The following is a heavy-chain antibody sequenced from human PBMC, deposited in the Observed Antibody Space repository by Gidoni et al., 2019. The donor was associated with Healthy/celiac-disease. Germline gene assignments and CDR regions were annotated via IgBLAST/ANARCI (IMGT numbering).Heavy chain of an antibody. D-gene: IGHD4-17*01. V-gene: IGHV3-23*01. Sequence: EVQLLESGGGLVQPGGSLRLSCAASGFTFSSYAMSWVRQAPGKGLEWVSAISGSGGSTYYADSVKGRFTISRDNSKNTLYLQMNSLRAEDTAVYYCAKDLFRRQAVTHPILGYWGQGTLVTVSS. CDR1: GFTFSSYA. CDR2: ISGSGGST. J-gene: IGHJ4*02. CDR3: AKDLFRRQAVTHPILGY.